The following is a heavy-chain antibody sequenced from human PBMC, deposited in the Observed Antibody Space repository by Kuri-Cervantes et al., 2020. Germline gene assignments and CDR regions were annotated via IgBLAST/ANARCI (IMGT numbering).Heavy chain of an antibody. V-gene: IGHV1-69*13. D-gene: IGHD3-22*01. CDR2: ITPLFGTA. J-gene: IGHJ6*02. CDR1: GGTFNSYV. CDR3: ASGYVFGMDV. Sequence: SVKVSCKASGGTFNSYVMRCVRQAPGQEVEWMGGITPLFGTANYAQKFQGRVTITADESTSTAYMELSSLRSEDTAVYYCASGYVFGMDVWGQGTAVTVSS.